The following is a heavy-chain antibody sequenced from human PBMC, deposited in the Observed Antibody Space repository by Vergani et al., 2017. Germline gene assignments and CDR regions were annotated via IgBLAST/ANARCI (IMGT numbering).Heavy chain of an antibody. CDR3: AKGGSSWYRH. D-gene: IGHD6-13*01. J-gene: IGHJ4*02. Sequence: VQLLESGGGLVQPGGSLRLSCAASGFTFSNYGMHWVRQTPGKGLEWVAVISYDGSNRYYADSVKGRFTISRDKSKNTLYLQMNSLRAEDTAVYYCAKGGSSWYRHWGQGTLVTVSS. V-gene: IGHV3-30*18. CDR1: GFTFSNYG. CDR2: ISYDGSNR.